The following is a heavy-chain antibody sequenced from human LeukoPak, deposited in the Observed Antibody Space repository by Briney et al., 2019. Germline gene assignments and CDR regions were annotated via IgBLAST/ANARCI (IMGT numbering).Heavy chain of an antibody. V-gene: IGHV3-21*01. CDR2: ISSSSSYI. D-gene: IGHD6-19*01. CDR3: ARDAALPYSSGWYAYYYYYMDV. Sequence: GGSLRLSCAASGVTLSDHHMDWVRQAPGKGLEWVSSISSSSSYIYYADSVKGRFTISRDNAKNSLYLQMNSLRAEDTAVYYCARDAALPYSSGWYAYYYYYMDVWGKGTTVTVSS. J-gene: IGHJ6*03. CDR1: GVTLSDHH.